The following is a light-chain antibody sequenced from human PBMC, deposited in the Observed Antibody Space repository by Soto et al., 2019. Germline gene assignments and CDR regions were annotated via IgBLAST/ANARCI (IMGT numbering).Light chain of an antibody. CDR3: QQYDNSRGLT. V-gene: IGKV3-20*01. CDR1: QSVDSSY. J-gene: IGKJ4*01. CDR2: RSS. Sequence: EIVLTQSPGTLPLSPGEGATLSCRASQSVDSSYLAWYQQKPGQTPRLLIYRSSIRATGIPDRFSGSGSETDLTLTITRLEPEDFALYYCQQYDNSRGLTFGGGTKVEIK.